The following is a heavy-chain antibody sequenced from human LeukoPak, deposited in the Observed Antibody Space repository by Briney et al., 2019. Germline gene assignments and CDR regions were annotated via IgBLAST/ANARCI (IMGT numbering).Heavy chain of an antibody. D-gene: IGHD3-22*01. Sequence: ASVKISCKVSGYTFTDYYMHWVQQAPGKGLEWMGLVDPEDGETIYAEKFQGRVTITADTSTDTAYMELSGLRSEDTAVYYCARGGAMIVVVNEYDYWGQGTLVTVSS. CDR2: VDPEDGET. CDR1: GYTFTDYY. V-gene: IGHV1-69-2*01. J-gene: IGHJ4*02. CDR3: ARGGAMIVVVNEYDY.